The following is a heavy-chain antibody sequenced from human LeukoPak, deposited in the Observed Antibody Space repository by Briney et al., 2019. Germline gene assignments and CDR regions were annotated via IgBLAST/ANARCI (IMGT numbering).Heavy chain of an antibody. Sequence: ASVKVSCKASGYTFTSYGISWVRQAPRQGLEWMGWISAYNGNTNYAQKLQGRVTMTTDTSTSTAYMELRSLRSDDTAVYCCARTGALAKYCSGGSCYSHYYYYMDVWGKGTTVTVSS. J-gene: IGHJ6*03. CDR3: ARTGALAKYCSGGSCYSHYYYYMDV. CDR2: ISAYNGNT. CDR1: GYTFTSYG. D-gene: IGHD2-15*01. V-gene: IGHV1-18*01.